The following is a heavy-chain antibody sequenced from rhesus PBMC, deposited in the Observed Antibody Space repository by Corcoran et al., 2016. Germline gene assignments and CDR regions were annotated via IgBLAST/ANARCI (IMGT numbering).Heavy chain of an antibody. CDR1: GGSISDDYY. J-gene: IGHJ4*01. Sequence: QVQLQESGPGLVKPSETLSLTCAVSGGSISDDYYWSWIRQPPGKGLEWIGYIYGSGGGTNYNPSLKHLVTISIDTSKNQFSLKLSSVTAADTAVYYCARTRLGGYDYWGQGVLVTVSS. V-gene: IGHV4-106*01. CDR3: ARTRLGGYDY. CDR2: IYGSGGGT. D-gene: IGHD5-12*01.